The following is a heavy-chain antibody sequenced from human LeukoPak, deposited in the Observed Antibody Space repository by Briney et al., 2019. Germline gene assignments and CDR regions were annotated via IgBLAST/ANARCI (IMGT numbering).Heavy chain of an antibody. CDR2: INPNSGGT. Sequence: ASVKVSCKASGYTFTGYYMHWVRQAPGQGLEWMGWINPNSGGTNYAQKFQGRVTMTRDTSISTAYMELSRLRSDDTAVYYCARDRGRGYSYDPWGQGTLVTVSS. J-gene: IGHJ5*02. D-gene: IGHD5-18*01. CDR1: GYTFTGYY. V-gene: IGHV1-2*02. CDR3: ARDRGRGYSYDP.